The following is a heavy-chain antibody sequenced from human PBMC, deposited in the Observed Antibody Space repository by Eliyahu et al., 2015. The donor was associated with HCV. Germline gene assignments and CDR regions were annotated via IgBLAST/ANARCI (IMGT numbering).Heavy chain of an antibody. J-gene: IGHJ4*02. Sequence: DVQLVESGGGLVKPGGSLRLSCAASRFTFSNAWMTWVRQAPGKGLEWVGRIKSKIDGGTTDYAAPVKGRFTISRDDSENTLYLQMNSLKTEDTAVYYCTTEGCNNGVCYSDHWGQGTLVTVSS. CDR1: RFTFSNAW. D-gene: IGHD2-8*01. CDR2: IKSKIDGGTT. CDR3: TTEGCNNGVCYSDH. V-gene: IGHV3-15*01.